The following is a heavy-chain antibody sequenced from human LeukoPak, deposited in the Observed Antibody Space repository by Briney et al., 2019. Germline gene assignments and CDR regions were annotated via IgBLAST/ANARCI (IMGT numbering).Heavy chain of an antibody. Sequence: GGSLRLSCAASGFTFSNYYMSWVRQAPGKGLEWVANIKQDGSEKNYVDSVKGRFTISRDNAKNSLYLQVNSLRAEDTAVYYCARANGDGYNPYYYYYYYMDVWGKGTTVTVSS. D-gene: IGHD5-24*01. CDR2: IKQDGSEK. J-gene: IGHJ6*03. CDR3: ARANGDGYNPYYYYYYYMDV. CDR1: GFTFSNYY. V-gene: IGHV3-7*01.